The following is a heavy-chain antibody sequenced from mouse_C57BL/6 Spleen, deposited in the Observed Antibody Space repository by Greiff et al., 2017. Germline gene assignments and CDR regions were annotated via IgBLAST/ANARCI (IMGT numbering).Heavy chain of an antibody. CDR2: FYPGSGST. Sequence: VQLQQSGAELVKPGASVKLSCKASGYTFTEYTIHWVKQRPGQGLEWIGWFYPGSGSTKYNEKFKGKATLTVDKSSSTAYMELSSLTSEDSAVYFCARHRYYDYYYAMDYWGQGTSVTVAS. CDR3: ARHRYYDYYYAMDY. V-gene: IGHV1-62-2*01. J-gene: IGHJ4*01. CDR1: GYTFTEYT. D-gene: IGHD2-4*01.